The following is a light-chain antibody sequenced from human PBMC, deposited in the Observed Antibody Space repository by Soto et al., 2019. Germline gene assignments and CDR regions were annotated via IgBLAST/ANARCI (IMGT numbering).Light chain of an antibody. V-gene: IGKV1-5*01. CDR3: QQYNNYLWT. Sequence: IQMTQSPATLSASVGDRVTISCRASQSINTWLAWYQQKPGKAPNLLIYDASNLESGVPSRFNGSGSGTEFSLTISSLEPDDFATYYCQQYNNYLWTFGQGTKV. CDR1: QSINTW. J-gene: IGKJ1*01. CDR2: DAS.